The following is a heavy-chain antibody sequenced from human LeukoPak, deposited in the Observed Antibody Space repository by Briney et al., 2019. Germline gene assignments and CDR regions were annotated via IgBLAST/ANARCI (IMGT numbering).Heavy chain of an antibody. CDR3: ARVLSNVAAFDI. Sequence: ASVKVSCKASGYTFTSYDINWVRQATGQGLEWMGWINPNSGGTNYAQKFQGWVTMTRDTSISTAYMELSRLRSDDTAVYYCARVLSNVAAFDIWGQGTMVTVSS. CDR2: INPNSGGT. V-gene: IGHV1-2*04. D-gene: IGHD4-11*01. CDR1: GYTFTSYD. J-gene: IGHJ3*02.